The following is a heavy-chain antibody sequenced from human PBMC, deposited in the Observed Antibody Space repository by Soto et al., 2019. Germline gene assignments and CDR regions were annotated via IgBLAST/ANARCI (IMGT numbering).Heavy chain of an antibody. CDR2: INHSGTV. Sequence: QVHLQQWGAGLLKPSETLSLTCAVNGGAFNGYYWTWIRQSPGKGLQWIGEINHSGTVDYNPSLKSRVTFSVDTSKKQFYLTLTSVTAADTAVYYCARAGAALVRGSIGGFDYWGQGTLVTVSS. J-gene: IGHJ4*02. V-gene: IGHV4-34*01. CDR1: GGAFNGYY. D-gene: IGHD3-10*01. CDR3: ARAGAALVRGSIGGFDY.